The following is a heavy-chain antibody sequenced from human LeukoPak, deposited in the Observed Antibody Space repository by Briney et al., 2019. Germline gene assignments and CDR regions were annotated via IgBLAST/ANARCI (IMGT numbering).Heavy chain of an antibody. D-gene: IGHD3-22*01. CDR3: ASPPYYYDSSDYSY. CDR1: GFTFSSYG. Sequence: GGSLRLSCAASGFTFSSYGMTWVRQAPGKGLEWVSTISGSGGSTYYADSVKGRFTISRDKSKDTLYLQMNSLRAEDTAVYYCASPPYYYDSSDYSYWGQGTLVTVSS. J-gene: IGHJ4*02. V-gene: IGHV3-23*01. CDR2: ISGSGGST.